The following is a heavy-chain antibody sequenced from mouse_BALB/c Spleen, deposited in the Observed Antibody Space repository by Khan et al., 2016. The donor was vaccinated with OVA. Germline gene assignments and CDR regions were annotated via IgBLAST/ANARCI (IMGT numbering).Heavy chain of an antibody. V-gene: IGHV6-6*02. CDR2: IRLKSDDYVT. CDR3: GILL. J-gene: IGHJ2*01. Sequence: EVKLEESGGGLVQPGGSMKLSCVASGFTFSNYWMNWVRQSPAKGLEWVAEIRLKSDDYVTHSAESVQGRFTISSDDSKSSVYLQENNVRAEDTGTYYCGILLWGQGTTLTVSS. CDR1: GFTFSNYW.